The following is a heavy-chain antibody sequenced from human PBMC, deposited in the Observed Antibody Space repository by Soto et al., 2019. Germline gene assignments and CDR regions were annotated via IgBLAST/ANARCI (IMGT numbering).Heavy chain of an antibody. CDR2: INHSGST. J-gene: IGHJ4*02. CDR3: ARLPRPYYYGSGSSY. CDR1: GGSFSGYY. D-gene: IGHD3-10*01. Sequence: SETLSLTCAVYGGSFSGYYWSWIRQPPGKGLEWIGEINHSGSTNYNPSLKSRVTISVDTSKNQFSLKLSSVTAADTAVYYCARLPRPYYYGSGSSYWGQGTLVTVSS. V-gene: IGHV4-34*01.